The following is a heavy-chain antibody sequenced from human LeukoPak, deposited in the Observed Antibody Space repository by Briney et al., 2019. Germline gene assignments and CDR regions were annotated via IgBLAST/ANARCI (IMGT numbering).Heavy chain of an antibody. J-gene: IGHJ5*02. Sequence: SGGSLRLSCAASGFTFSSYWMSWVGQAPGKGLEWVANIKQDGSEKYYVDSVKGRFTISRDNAKNSLYLQMNSLRAEGTAVYYCASAIYCSSTSCHPWFDPWGQGTLVTVSS. CDR2: IKQDGSEK. V-gene: IGHV3-7*01. D-gene: IGHD2-2*01. CDR1: GFTFSSYW. CDR3: ASAIYCSSTSCHPWFDP.